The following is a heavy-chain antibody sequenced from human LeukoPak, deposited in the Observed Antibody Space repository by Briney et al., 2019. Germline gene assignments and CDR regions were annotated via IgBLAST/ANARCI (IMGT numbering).Heavy chain of an antibody. CDR1: GYTFIGYY. V-gene: IGHV1-2*02. CDR3: ARAEDAYSDFGY. D-gene: IGHD5-24*01. J-gene: IGHJ4*02. Sequence: ASVKVSCKASGYTFIGYYIHWVRQAPGQGLEWMGWINPNSGGTNYAQKFQGRVTMTRDTSISTAYMELSRLRSDDTAVYYCARAEDAYSDFGYWGQGTLVTVSS. CDR2: INPNSGGT.